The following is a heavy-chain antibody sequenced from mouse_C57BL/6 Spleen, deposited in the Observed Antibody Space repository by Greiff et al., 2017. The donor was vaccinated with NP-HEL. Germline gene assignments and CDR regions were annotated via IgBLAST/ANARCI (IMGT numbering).Heavy chain of an antibody. CDR2: IHPNSGST. V-gene: IGHV1-64*01. D-gene: IGHD1-1*01. Sequence: VQLQQPGAELVKPGASVKLSCKASGYTFTSYWVHWVKQRPGQGLEWIGMIHPNSGSTNYNEKFKSKATLTVDKSSSTAYMQLSSLTSEDSAVYYCARERDYYGSSPFAYWGQGTLVTVSA. CDR1: GYTFTSYW. J-gene: IGHJ3*01. CDR3: ARERDYYGSSPFAY.